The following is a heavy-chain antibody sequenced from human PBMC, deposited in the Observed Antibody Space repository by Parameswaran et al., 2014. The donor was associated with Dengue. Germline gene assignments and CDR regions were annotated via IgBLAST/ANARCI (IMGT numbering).Heavy chain of an antibody. J-gene: IGHJ6*02. CDR3: ARESFTGYCSSTSCLKPLDV. D-gene: IGHD2-2*01. V-gene: IGHV4-59*01. Sequence: VRQAPGKGLEWIGYIYYSGSTNYNPSLKSRVTISVDTSKNQFSLKLSSVTAADTAVYYCARESFTGYCSSTSCLKPLDVWGQGTTVTVSS. CDR2: IYYSGST.